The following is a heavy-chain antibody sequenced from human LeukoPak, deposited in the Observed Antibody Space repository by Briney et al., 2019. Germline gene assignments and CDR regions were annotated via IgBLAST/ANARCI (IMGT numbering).Heavy chain of an antibody. CDR2: VSDTDGST. V-gene: IGHV3-23*01. D-gene: IGHD3-22*01. Sequence: GGSLRLSCAASGFTFSSYDMSWVRQAPGKGLEWVSSVSDTDGSTYYADSVKGRFTISRDNSKNTLYLQMNSLRAEDTAVYYCAKAPTYYYDSSGYGGYYFDYWGQGTLVTVSS. CDR3: AKAPTYYYDSSGYGGYYFDY. J-gene: IGHJ4*02. CDR1: GFTFSSYD.